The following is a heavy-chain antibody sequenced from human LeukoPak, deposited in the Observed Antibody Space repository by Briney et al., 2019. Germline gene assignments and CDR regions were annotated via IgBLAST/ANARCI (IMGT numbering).Heavy chain of an antibody. CDR3: ATGSQPGTTFDY. Sequence: GGSLRLSCAASGFTFNDYTMHWVRHAPGKGLEWVSRISGGGSATYYADSVKGRFTISRDNSNNSLDLQMNSLRLEDTALYYCATGSQPGTTFDYWGQGTLVTVSS. V-gene: IGHV3-43*01. CDR1: GFTFNDYT. CDR2: ISGGGSAT. J-gene: IGHJ4*02. D-gene: IGHD1-14*01.